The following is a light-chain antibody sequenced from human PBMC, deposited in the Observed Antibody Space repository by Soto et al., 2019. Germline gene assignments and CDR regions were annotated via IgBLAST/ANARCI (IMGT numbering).Light chain of an antibody. CDR3: CSYAGSYTYV. CDR2: EVS. CDR1: SSDVDFYNF. V-gene: IGLV2-14*01. J-gene: IGLJ1*01. Sequence: QSVLTQPASVSGSPGQSITISCTGTSSDVDFYNFVSWYQQHPGKAPKLIIYEVSSRSSGVSSRFSGSKSGNTASLTISGLRAEDEADYYCCSYAGSYTYVFGTGTKVTVL.